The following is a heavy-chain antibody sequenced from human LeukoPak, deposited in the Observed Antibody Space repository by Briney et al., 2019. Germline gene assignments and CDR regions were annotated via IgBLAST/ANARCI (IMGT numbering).Heavy chain of an antibody. CDR3: ARGDSSGYPLDY. D-gene: IGHD3-22*01. V-gene: IGHV4-30-4*01. Sequence: SETLSLTCTVSGGSISSGDYYWSWIRQPPGKGLEWNGYIYYSGSTYYNPSLKSRVTISVDTSKNQFSLKLSSVTAADTAVYYCARGDSSGYPLDYWGQGTLVTVSS. CDR2: IYYSGST. CDR1: GGSISSGDYY. J-gene: IGHJ4*02.